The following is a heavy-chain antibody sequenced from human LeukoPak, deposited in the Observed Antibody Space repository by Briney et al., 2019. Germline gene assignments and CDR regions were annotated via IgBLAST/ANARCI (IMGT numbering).Heavy chain of an antibody. CDR1: GFTFSSYS. V-gene: IGHV3-21*01. J-gene: IGHJ5*02. CDR2: ISSSRNYI. D-gene: IGHD1-1*01. CDR3: AREGTAGTNLNWFDP. Sequence: GGSLRLSCAASGFTFSSYSMNWVRQAPGKGLEWVSYISSSRNYIFYADSVKGRFTISRDNAKNSLYLQMNSLRAEDTAVYYCAREGTAGTNLNWFDPWGQGTLVTVSS.